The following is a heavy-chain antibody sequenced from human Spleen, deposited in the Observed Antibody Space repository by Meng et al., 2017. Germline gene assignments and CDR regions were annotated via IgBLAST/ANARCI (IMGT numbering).Heavy chain of an antibody. CDR2: IDTKPGHP. D-gene: IGHD2-2*01. J-gene: IGHJ4*02. CDR1: GYTFTNYA. CDR3: TRDGYLDCSRTNCFDY. V-gene: IGHV7-4-1*02. Sequence: QGQLVQSGAGVKKPGASVKVYCKASGYTFTNYAINWLRQAPGQGLEWMGWIDTKPGHPTYAQGFTGRLVFSLDTSVSTTYLQISGLKAADTAVYYCTRDGYLDCSRTNCFDYWGQGALVTVSS.